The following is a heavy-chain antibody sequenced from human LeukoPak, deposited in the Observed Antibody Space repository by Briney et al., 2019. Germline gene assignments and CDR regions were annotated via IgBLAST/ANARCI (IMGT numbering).Heavy chain of an antibody. CDR2: VSSGSTYI. CDR1: GFTFTSHN. J-gene: IGHJ4*02. CDR3: AKDQVRVVVAATLMTN. V-gene: IGHV3-21*04. Sequence: GGSLRLSCAASGFTFTSHNMNWVRQAPGRGLEWVSSVSSGSTYIYYADSVKGRFTISRDNSKNTLYLQMNSLRAEDTAVYYCAKDQVRVVVAATLMTNWGQGTLVTVSS. D-gene: IGHD2-15*01.